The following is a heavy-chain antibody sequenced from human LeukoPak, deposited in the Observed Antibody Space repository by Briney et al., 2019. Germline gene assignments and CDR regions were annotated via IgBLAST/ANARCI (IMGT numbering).Heavy chain of an antibody. Sequence: GASVKVSCNASGYTFTGYYMHWVRQAPGQGLEWMGWINPNSGGTNYAQKFQGRVTMTRDTSISTAYMELSRLRSDDTAVYYCARTYYYGSGELDYWGQGTLVTVSS. V-gene: IGHV1-2*02. CDR2: INPNSGGT. CDR1: GYTFTGYY. D-gene: IGHD3-10*01. J-gene: IGHJ4*02. CDR3: ARTYYYGSGELDY.